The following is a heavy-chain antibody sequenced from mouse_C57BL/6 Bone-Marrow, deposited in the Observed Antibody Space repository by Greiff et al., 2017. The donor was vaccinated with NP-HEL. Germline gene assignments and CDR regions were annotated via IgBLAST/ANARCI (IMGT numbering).Heavy chain of an antibody. J-gene: IGHJ4*01. CDR2: LNPNNGGT. CDR3: ARNYDYYYYAMDY. Sequence: VQLQQSGPELVKPGATVKISCKASGYTFTDYYMNWVKQSHGKSLEWIGDLNPNNGGTSYNQKFKGKATLTVDKSSSTAYMELRSLTSEDSAVYYCARNYDYYYYAMDYWGQGTSVTVSS. CDR1: GYTFTDYY. V-gene: IGHV1-26*01. D-gene: IGHD2-4*01.